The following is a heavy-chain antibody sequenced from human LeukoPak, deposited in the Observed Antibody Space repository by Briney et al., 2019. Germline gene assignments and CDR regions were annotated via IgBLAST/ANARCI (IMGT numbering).Heavy chain of an antibody. CDR2: IYYSGST. CDR1: GGFMSNYY. CDR3: ARGQWQQLPQH. J-gene: IGHJ1*01. V-gene: IGHV4-59*01. Sequence: PSETLSLTCTVSGGFMSNYYWSWIRQPPGKGLEWIGSIYYSGSTNYNPSLKSRVTISVDTSKNQFSLKLSSVTAADTAVYYCARGQWQQLPQHWGQGTLVTVSS. D-gene: IGHD6-13*01.